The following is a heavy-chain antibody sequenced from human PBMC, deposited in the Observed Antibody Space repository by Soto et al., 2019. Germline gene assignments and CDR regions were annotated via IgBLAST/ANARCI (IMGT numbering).Heavy chain of an antibody. CDR1: GGSISSSSYY. Sequence: SETLSLTCTVSGGSISSSSYYWGWIRQPPGKGLEWIGSIYYSGYTYYNPSLKRRVTISVDTSKNHFSLKVSSVTATDTAVYYCARHKDTSSRYLLPDYWGQGTLVTVSS. V-gene: IGHV4-39*01. J-gene: IGHJ4*02. CDR3: ARHKDTSSRYLLPDY. D-gene: IGHD6-13*01. CDR2: IYYSGYT.